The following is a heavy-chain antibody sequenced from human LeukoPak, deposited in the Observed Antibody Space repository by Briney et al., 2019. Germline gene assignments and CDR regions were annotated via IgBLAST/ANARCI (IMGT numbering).Heavy chain of an antibody. D-gene: IGHD3-10*02. Sequence: SVKVSCKASGGTFSSYAISWVRQAPGQGLEWMGRIIPIFGTANYAQKFQGRVTITTDESTSTAYMELSSLRSEDTAVYYCASVRGSGINFDSWGQGTLVTVSS. CDR2: IIPIFGTA. V-gene: IGHV1-69*05. J-gene: IGHJ4*02. CDR3: ASVRGSGINFDS. CDR1: GGTFSSYA.